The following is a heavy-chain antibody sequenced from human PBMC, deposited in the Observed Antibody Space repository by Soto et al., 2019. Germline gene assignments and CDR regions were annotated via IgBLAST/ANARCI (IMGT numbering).Heavy chain of an antibody. CDR3: ATFRGMTTAPTERYFDY. CDR1: GGSISSSSYY. J-gene: IGHJ4*02. D-gene: IGHD4-17*01. V-gene: IGHV4-39*01. Sequence: QLQLQESGPGLVKPSETLSLTCTVSGGSISSSSYYWGWIRQPPGKGLEWTGTIYYSGSTYYNPSLKRPVIISVDTSNNQFSLKLSSVTAADAAVYYCATFRGMTTAPTERYFDYWGQGTLVTVSS. CDR2: IYYSGST.